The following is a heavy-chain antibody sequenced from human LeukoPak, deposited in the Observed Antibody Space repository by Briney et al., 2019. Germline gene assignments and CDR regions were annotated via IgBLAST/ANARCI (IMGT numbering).Heavy chain of an antibody. CDR2: IYYSGST. D-gene: IGHD6-13*01. J-gene: IGHJ4*02. V-gene: IGHV4-31*03. CDR1: GGSISSGGYY. CDR3: ATDRQGIAAAGFDY. Sequence: SETLSLTCTVSGGSISSGGYYWNWIRQHPGKGLEWIGYIYYSGSTYYNPSLKSRVTISVDTSKNQFSLKLSSVTAADTAVYYCATDRQGIAAAGFDYWGQGTLVTVSS.